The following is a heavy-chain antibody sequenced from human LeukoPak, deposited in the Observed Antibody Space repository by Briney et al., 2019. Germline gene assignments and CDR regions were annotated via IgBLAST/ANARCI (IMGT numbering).Heavy chain of an antibody. J-gene: IGHJ6*02. CDR1: GGSISSSNW. Sequence: SGTLSLTCAVSGGSISSSNWWSWVRQPPGKGLEWIGEIYHSGSTNYNPSLKSRVTISVDKSKNQFSLKLSSVTAADTAVYYCAREGLESLSQYHYGMDVWGQGNTVTVSS. V-gene: IGHV4-4*02. CDR2: IYHSGST. CDR3: AREGLESLSQYHYGMDV. D-gene: IGHD3-3*01.